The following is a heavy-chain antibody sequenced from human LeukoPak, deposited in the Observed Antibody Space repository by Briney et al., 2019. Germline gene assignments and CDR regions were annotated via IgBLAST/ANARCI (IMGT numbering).Heavy chain of an antibody. CDR1: GGSISSSSYY. Sequence: SETLSLTCTVSGGSISSSSYYWGWIRQPPGKGLEWIGSIYYSGSTYYNPSLKSRVTISVDTSKNQFSLKLSSVTAADTAVYYCARLYYDFWSGSATLDYWGRGTLVTVSS. V-gene: IGHV4-39*01. CDR3: ARLYYDFWSGSATLDY. D-gene: IGHD3-3*01. CDR2: IYYSGST. J-gene: IGHJ4*02.